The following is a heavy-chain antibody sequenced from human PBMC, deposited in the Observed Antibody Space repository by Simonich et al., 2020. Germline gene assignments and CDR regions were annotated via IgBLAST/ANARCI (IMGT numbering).Heavy chain of an antibody. CDR2: IKQDGSEK. V-gene: IGHV3-7*01. CDR1: GFPFSSYW. Sequence: EVQLVESGGGLVQPGGSLRLSCAASGFPFSSYWMSWVRQAPGKGLGWVANIKQDGSEKYYLDSVKGRFTISRDNAKNSLYLQMNSLRAEDTAVYYCARDGLGTAYYYYMDVWGKGTTVTVSS. D-gene: IGHD7-27*01. J-gene: IGHJ6*03. CDR3: ARDGLGTAYYYYMDV.